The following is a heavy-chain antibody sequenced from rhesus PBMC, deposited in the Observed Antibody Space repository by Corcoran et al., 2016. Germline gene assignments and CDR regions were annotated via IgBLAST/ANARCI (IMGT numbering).Heavy chain of an antibody. CDR2: CSGRSGLT. J-gene: IGHJ4*01. CDR1: GYSISSGDY. V-gene: IGHV4-99*01. Sequence: QVQLQESGPGLVKPSETLSLTCADSGYSISSGDYWGWSRQPPGKGREYIGYCSGRSGLTYYPPSLKSRVTISKDPSKTLFSLKLSSVTAADTAVYYCARVAAAADYWGQGVLVTVSS. CDR3: ARVAAAADY. D-gene: IGHD6-25*01.